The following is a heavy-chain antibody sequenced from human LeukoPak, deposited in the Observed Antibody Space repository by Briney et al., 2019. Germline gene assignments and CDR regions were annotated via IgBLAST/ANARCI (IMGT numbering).Heavy chain of an antibody. J-gene: IGHJ4*02. CDR3: VKDDSYYYGSGSSND. CDR2: ITSIGGST. CDR1: GFTFSSYI. Sequence: PGGSLRLSCSAPGFTFSSYIMHWVRQAPGKGLEYVSAITSIGGSTYYADSVKGRFTISRDNSKNTLYLQMSSLRPEDTAVYYCVKDDSYYYGSGSSNDWGQGTLVTVSS. D-gene: IGHD3-10*01. V-gene: IGHV3-64D*06.